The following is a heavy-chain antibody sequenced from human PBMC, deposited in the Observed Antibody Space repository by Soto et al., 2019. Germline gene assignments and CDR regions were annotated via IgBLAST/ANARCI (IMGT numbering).Heavy chain of an antibody. J-gene: IGHJ6*02. CDR2: IIPIFGTA. V-gene: IGHV1-69*12. Sequence: QVQLVQSGAEVKKPGSSVKVSCKASGGTFSSYAISWVRQAPGQGLEWMGGIIPIFGTANYAQKFQGRVTIXXDXAXXTAYMELSSLRSEDTAVYYCARNGVGPAAIAGMDVWGQGTTVTVSS. CDR3: ARNGVGPAAIAGMDV. CDR1: GGTFSSYA. D-gene: IGHD2-2*02.